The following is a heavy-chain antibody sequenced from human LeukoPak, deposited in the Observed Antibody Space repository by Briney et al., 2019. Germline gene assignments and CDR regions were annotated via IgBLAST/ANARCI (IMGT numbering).Heavy chain of an antibody. V-gene: IGHV4-59*08. J-gene: IGHJ3*02. CDR1: GGSISSYY. Sequence: SETLSLTCTVSGGSISSYYWSWIRQPPGKGLEWIGYIYYSGSTNYNPSLKSRVTISVDTSKNQFSLKLSSVTAADTAVYYCAREDYYDSSEGAFDIWGQGTMVTVSS. CDR3: AREDYYDSSEGAFDI. CDR2: IYYSGST. D-gene: IGHD3-22*01.